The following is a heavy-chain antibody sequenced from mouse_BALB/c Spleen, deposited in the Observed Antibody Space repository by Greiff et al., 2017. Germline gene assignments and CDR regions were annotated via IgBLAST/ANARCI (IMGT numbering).Heavy chain of an antibody. CDR2: IWRGGST. Sequence: QVQLQQSGPSLVQPSQSLSITCTVSGFSLTSYGVHWVRQSPGKGLEWLGVIWRGGSTDYNAAFMSRLSITKDNSKSQVFFKMNSLQADDTAIYYCAKSYYYGSSYEMGCYFDYWGQGTTLTVSS. V-gene: IGHV2-5-1*01. D-gene: IGHD1-1*01. J-gene: IGHJ2*01. CDR1: GFSLTSYG. CDR3: AKSYYYGSSYEMGCYFDY.